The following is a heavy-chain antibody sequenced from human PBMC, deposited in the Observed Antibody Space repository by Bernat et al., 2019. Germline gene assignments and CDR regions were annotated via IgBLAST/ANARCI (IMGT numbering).Heavy chain of an antibody. V-gene: IGHV3-20*01. J-gene: IGHJ1*01. D-gene: IGHD6-19*01. CDR2: INWNAGST. CDR3: ARARGSGLAVAGAV. Sequence: EVQLVESGGGVVRPGGSLRLSCAASGFTFDDEGMSWVRQAPGKGLEWVAGINWNAGSTGYADSVTGRFTISRDNAKNSLYLQMNSLRAEDTALFHCARARGSGLAVAGAVWGQGTLVTVSS. CDR1: GFTFDDEG.